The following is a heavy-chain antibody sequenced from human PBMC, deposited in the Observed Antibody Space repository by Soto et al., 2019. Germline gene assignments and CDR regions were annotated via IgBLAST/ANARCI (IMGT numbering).Heavy chain of an antibody. CDR1: GGTFSTYA. Sequence: QVQLVQSGAEVKKPGSSVKVSCKASGGTFSTYAITWVRQAPGQGLEWMGRIIPIIGILNYAQKFQGRVTITGDKFTGSAYIELTRLRSDDTAVYYCTDDPVSYHNDSRASSYPWGQGLLVTVSS. J-gene: IGHJ5*02. CDR3: TDDPVSYHNDSRASSYP. CDR2: IIPIIGIL. D-gene: IGHD3-22*01. V-gene: IGHV1-69*02.